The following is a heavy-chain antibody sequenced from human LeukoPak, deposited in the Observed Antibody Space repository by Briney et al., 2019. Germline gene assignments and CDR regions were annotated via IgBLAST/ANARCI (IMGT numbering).Heavy chain of an antibody. CDR3: ARDLAAAGPAFDY. V-gene: IGHV1-69*05. J-gene: IGHJ4*02. D-gene: IGHD6-13*01. CDR1: GGTFSSYA. CDR2: IIPIFGTA. Sequence: SVKVSCKASGGTFSSYAISWVRQAPGQGLAWMGRIIPIFGTANYAQKFQGRVTITTDESTSTAYMELSSLRSEDTAVYYCARDLAAAGPAFDYWGQGTLVTVSS.